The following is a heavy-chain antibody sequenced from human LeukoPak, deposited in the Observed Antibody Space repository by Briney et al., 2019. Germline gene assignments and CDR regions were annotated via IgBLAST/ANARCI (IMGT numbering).Heavy chain of an antibody. V-gene: IGHV1-18*01. CDR1: GYTFTSYG. J-gene: IGHJ4*02. CDR3: ARDYDGQYYFDY. D-gene: IGHD3-3*01. CDR2: ISAHNGNT. Sequence: ASVKVSCKASGYTFTSYGISWVRQPLAQGLEWMGWISAHNGNTNYAQKLQGRVTMTTDTSTSTAYMELRSLRSDDTAVYYCARDYDGQYYFDYWGQGTLVTVSS.